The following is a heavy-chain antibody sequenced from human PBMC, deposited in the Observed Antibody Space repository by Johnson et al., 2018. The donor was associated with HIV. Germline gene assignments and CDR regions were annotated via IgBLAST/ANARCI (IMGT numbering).Heavy chain of an antibody. CDR2: ISSNGGST. D-gene: IGHD5-12*01. CDR1: GFTFRTSG. V-gene: IGHV3-64*01. Sequence: VQLVESGGGLVQPGRSLRLSCVASGFTFRTSGMHWVRQAPGKGLEYVSAISSNGGSTYYANSVKGRFTISRDNSKNTLYLQMSSLRTDDTAIYFCASGDDDGFWGQGTMVTVSS. J-gene: IGHJ3*01. CDR3: ASGDDDGF.